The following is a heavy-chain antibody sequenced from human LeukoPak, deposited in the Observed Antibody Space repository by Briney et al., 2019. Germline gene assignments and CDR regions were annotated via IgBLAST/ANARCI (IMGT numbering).Heavy chain of an antibody. CDR3: ARDSYYYYDSSGNNWFDP. V-gene: IGHV4-4*07. D-gene: IGHD3-22*01. CDR2: IYASVST. Sequence: PSETLSLTCTVSGDSISSYYWSWIRQPAGKGLEWIGRIYASVSTNYNPSLKSRVTMSLDTSKNQFSLNLSSVTAADTAVYYCARDSYYYYDSSGNNWFDPWGQGTLVTVSS. J-gene: IGHJ5*02. CDR1: GDSISSYY.